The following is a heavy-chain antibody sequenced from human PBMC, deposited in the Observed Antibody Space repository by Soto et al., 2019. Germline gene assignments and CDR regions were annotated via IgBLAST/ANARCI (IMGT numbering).Heavy chain of an antibody. CDR3: ARDLGIFGVVYYYYYGMDV. D-gene: IGHD3-3*01. J-gene: IGHJ6*02. V-gene: IGHV1-18*01. CDR2: ISAYNGNT. Sequence: ASVKVSCKASGYTFTSYGISWVRQAPGQGLEWMGWISAYNGNTNYAQKLQGRVTMTTDTSTSTAYMELGSLRSDDTAVYYCARDLGIFGVVYYYYYGMDVWGQGTTVTVSS. CDR1: GYTFTSYG.